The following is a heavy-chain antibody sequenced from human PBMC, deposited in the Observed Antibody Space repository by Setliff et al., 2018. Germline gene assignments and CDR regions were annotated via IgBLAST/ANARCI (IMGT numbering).Heavy chain of an antibody. D-gene: IGHD1-26*01. CDR3: ASCRFQVPYSY. J-gene: IGHJ4*02. CDR1: GDSISSFSYY. Sequence: TSETLSLTCTVPGDSISSFSYYWGWIRQPPGKGLEWIGTIYDSGKTYYNPSLKSRVTISVDTSKNQFSLKLNSVTAADTGVYYCASCRFQVPYSYWGQGTLVTVSS. CDR2: IYDSGKT. V-gene: IGHV4-39*01.